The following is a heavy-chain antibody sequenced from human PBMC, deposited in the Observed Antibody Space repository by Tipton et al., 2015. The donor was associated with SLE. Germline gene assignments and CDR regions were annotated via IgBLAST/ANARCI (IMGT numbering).Heavy chain of an antibody. V-gene: IGHV4-39*01. CDR1: GGSISSSSYY. CDR3: ARSYSHIVVDHLRWFDP. D-gene: IGHD2-21*01. J-gene: IGHJ5*02. Sequence: TLSLTCTVSGGSISSSSYYWGWIRQPPGKGLEWIGSIYYSGSTYYNPSLKSRVTISVDTSKNQFSLKLSSVTAADTAVYYCARSYSHIVVDHLRWFDPWGQGTLVTVSS. CDR2: IYYSGST.